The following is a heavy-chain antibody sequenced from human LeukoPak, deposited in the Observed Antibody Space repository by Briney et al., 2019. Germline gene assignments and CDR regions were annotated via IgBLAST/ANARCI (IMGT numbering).Heavy chain of an antibody. V-gene: IGHV4-59*01. Sequence: SETLSLTCTVAGGSISSYYWSWLRQPPGKGLEWIGNLYHSGSTDYNPSLKSRVTISVDRSKNQFSLKVRSVSAADTAVYYCARRGKMITFGGVMVVDAFDIWGQGIMVTVSS. D-gene: IGHD3-16*01. CDR3: ARRGKMITFGGVMVVDAFDI. J-gene: IGHJ3*02. CDR2: LYHSGST. CDR1: GGSISSYY.